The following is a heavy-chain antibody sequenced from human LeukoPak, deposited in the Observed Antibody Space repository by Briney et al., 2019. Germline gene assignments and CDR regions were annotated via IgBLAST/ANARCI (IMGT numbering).Heavy chain of an antibody. J-gene: IGHJ4*02. D-gene: IGHD2/OR15-2a*01. Sequence: QTGGSLRLSCSASGFTFSDTWMHWVPQAPGEVLVWVQRIRSDGSDTRYAETVKGRFTISRDNAKNTLYLQMNSLRAEDTAVYYCARDWFHAIDYWGEGTLVTVSS. CDR1: GFTFSDTW. V-gene: IGHV3-74*01. CDR2: IRSDGSDT. CDR3: ARDWFHAIDY.